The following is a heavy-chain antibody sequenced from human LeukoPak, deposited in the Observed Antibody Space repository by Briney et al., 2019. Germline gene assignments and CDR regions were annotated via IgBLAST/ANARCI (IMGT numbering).Heavy chain of an antibody. CDR2: INSDGSST. CDR3: ARDLYCYDSSGYPEYYFDY. Sequence: GGSLRLSCVHSRFTLSSYWMHWVRQAPGKRLGWVSRINSDGSSTSYADSVKGLFTISRDNAKNTLYLQMSSLRAEDTAVYYWARDLYCYDSSGYPEYYFDYWGQGALVTVSS. CDR1: RFTLSSYW. J-gene: IGHJ4*02. D-gene: IGHD3-22*01. V-gene: IGHV3-74*01.